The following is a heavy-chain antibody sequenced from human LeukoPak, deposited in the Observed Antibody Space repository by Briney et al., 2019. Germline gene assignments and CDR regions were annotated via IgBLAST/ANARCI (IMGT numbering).Heavy chain of an antibody. CDR1: GGSISRVNL. V-gene: IGHV4-4*02. J-gene: IGHJ4*02. Sequence: SETLSLTCAVSGGSISRVNLWSWVRQPPGQGLEWVGEMYLIGTTTYNPSLRGRVTISVDTSKNQFSLKLSSVTAADTAVYYCARLGAGPTYYDFWSGYSSFYFDYWGQGTLVTVSS. CDR2: MYLIGTT. CDR3: ARLGAGPTYYDFWSGYSSFYFDY. D-gene: IGHD3-3*01.